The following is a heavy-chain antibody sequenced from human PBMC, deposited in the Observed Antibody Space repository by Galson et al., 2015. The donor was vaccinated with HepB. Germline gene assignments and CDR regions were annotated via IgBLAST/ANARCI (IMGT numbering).Heavy chain of an antibody. CDR3: TRAYYDSSGYYLYYYGMDV. J-gene: IGHJ6*02. D-gene: IGHD3-22*01. V-gene: IGHV3-49*04. CDR1: GFTFGDYA. CDR2: IRSKAYGGTT. Sequence: SLRLSCAASGFTFGDYAMSWVRQAPGKGLEWVGFIRSKAYGGTTEYAASVKGRFTISRDDSKSIAYLQMNSLKTEDTAVYYCTRAYYDSSGYYLYYYGMDVWGQGTTVTVSS.